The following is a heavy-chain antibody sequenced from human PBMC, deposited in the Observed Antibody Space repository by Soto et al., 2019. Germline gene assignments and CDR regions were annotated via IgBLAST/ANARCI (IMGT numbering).Heavy chain of an antibody. CDR1: GYTFTSYD. V-gene: IGHV1-8*01. J-gene: IGHJ6*02. CDR3: ARVGNYDFWSGYLLYYGMDV. Sequence: ASVKVSCKASGYTFTSYDINWVRQATGQGLEWMGWMNLNSGNTGFAQKFQGRVTMTRNTSISTAYMELSSLRSEDTAVYYCARVGNYDFWSGYLLYYGMDVWGQGTTVTVSS. CDR2: MNLNSGNT. D-gene: IGHD3-3*01.